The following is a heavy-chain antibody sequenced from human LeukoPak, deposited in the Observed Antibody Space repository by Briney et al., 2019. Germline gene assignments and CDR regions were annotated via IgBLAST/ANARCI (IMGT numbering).Heavy chain of an antibody. CDR3: ARGTGDYYGMDV. CDR1: GFTFSSYA. J-gene: IGHJ6*02. CDR2: ISYDGSSE. V-gene: IGHV3-30*04. Sequence: GRSLRLSCAASGFTFSSYAMHWVRQAPGKGLEWVALISYDGSSEYYADSVKGRFTISRDNSKNTLYLQMNSLRAEDTAVYYCARGTGDYYGMDVWGQGTTVTVSS. D-gene: IGHD1-26*01.